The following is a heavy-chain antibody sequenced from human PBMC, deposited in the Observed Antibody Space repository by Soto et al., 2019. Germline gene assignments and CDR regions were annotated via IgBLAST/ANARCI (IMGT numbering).Heavy chain of an antibody. J-gene: IGHJ2*01. CDR2: TYFGVNS. V-gene: IGHV4-39*01. D-gene: IGHD2-15*01. CDR3: ARSETGGNRHGNVEL. CDR1: GGSFSSNSHF. Sequence: QLQESGPGLAQPSETLSLTCTVSGGSFSSNSHFWAWIRPPPGKGLEWIGSTYFGVNSRYNPSLESRVTLSVDTSKNPFSLTVNSVTAADTAIYYCARSETGGNRHGNVELGGRGTPVTGTS.